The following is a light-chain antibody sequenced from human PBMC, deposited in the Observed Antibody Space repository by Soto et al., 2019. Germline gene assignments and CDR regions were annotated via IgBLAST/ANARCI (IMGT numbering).Light chain of an antibody. CDR3: VSYRSGTTLV. CDR2: EVT. J-gene: IGLJ3*02. CDR1: SSDVGGYNY. Sequence: QSALTQPASVSGSPGQSISISCTGTSSDVGGYNYVSWYQQHPGKAPKLIIYEVTNRPPGVSNRFSGSNSGNTAPLTISGLQAEDEADYYCVSYRSGTTLVFGGGTKVTVL. V-gene: IGLV2-14*01.